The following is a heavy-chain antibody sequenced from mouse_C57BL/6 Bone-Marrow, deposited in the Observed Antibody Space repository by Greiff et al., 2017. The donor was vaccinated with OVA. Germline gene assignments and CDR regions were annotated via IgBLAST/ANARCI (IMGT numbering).Heavy chain of an antibody. D-gene: IGHD2-3*01. V-gene: IGHV5-6*01. Sequence: EVHLVESGGDLVKPGGSLKLSCAASGFTFSSYGMSWVRQTPDKRLEWVATISSGGSYTYYPDSVKGRFTISRDNAKNTLYLQMSSLKSEDTAMYYCARRWLPYYYAMDYWGQGTSVTVSS. CDR2: ISSGGSYT. CDR1: GFTFSSYG. CDR3: ARRWLPYYYAMDY. J-gene: IGHJ4*01.